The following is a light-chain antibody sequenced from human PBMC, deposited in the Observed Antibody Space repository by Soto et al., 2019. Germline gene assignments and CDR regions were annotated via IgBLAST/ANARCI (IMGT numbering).Light chain of an antibody. V-gene: IGLV2-14*01. CDR1: SSDVGTYNF. Sequence: QSVLTQPASVSGSPGQSITISCTGTSSDVGTYNFVSWYRQHPVKAPILIIFDVSSRPSGISNRFSGSKSGNTASLTISEVQAEDEADYYCSSYANSDTVIFGGGTKVTVL. J-gene: IGLJ2*01. CDR3: SSYANSDTVI. CDR2: DVS.